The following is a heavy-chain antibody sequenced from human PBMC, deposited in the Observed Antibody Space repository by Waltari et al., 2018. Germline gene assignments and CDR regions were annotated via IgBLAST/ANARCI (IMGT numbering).Heavy chain of an antibody. Sequence: QVTLRESGPALVKPTQTLTLTCTFSGFSLSTRGMCVSWIRQPPGKALEWLALIDWDDDKYYSTSLKTRLNISKDTSKNQVVLTMTNMDPVDTATYYCARIRKDYDFWSGYYPYYYYYYMDVWGKGTTVTVSS. J-gene: IGHJ6*03. CDR2: IDWDDDK. D-gene: IGHD3-3*01. V-gene: IGHV2-70*01. CDR3: ARIRKDYDFWSGYYPYYYYYYMDV. CDR1: GFSLSTRGMC.